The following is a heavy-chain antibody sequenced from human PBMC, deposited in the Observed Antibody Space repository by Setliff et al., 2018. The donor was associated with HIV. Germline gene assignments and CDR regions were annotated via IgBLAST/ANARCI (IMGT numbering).Heavy chain of an antibody. Sequence: SCAASGFTFNTYWMHWVRQAPGKGLVWVSHSNSDGSSTTYADSVKGRFTISRDNAKNTLYLQMNSLRAEDTAVYFCARELPGPPGALDIWGHGTMVTVSS. CDR3: ARELPGPPGALDI. V-gene: IGHV3-74*01. CDR2: SNSDGSST. J-gene: IGHJ3*02. CDR1: GFTFNTYW. D-gene: IGHD7-27*01.